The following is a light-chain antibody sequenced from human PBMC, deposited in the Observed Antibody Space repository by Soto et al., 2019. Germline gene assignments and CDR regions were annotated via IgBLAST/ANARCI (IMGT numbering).Light chain of an antibody. Sequence: QSVLTQPPSASGTPGQRVTISCSGGSSNIGRGELYWYQQLPGTAPKLLIYRNDQRPSGVTDRFSGSRSGTSASLAISGLRSEDEADYYCASRDDSLRGWVLGGGTKVTVL. J-gene: IGLJ3*02. CDR2: RND. CDR3: ASRDDSLRGWV. CDR1: SSNIGRGE. V-gene: IGLV1-47*01.